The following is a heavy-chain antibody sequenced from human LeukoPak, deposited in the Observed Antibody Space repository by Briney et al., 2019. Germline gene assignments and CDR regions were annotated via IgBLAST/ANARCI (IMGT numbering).Heavy chain of an antibody. J-gene: IGHJ4*02. CDR3: GRGLSGSYQFDY. CDR2: IYDSEST. Sequence: RSSETLSLTCTVCGGSISSYYWNWIRQRPGKGLEWIGYIYDSESTNYNPSLKSRVSISVDTSKNKFSLKLSSWTAADTDVYYCGRGLSGSYQFDYWGQGTLVTVSS. CDR1: GGSISSYY. D-gene: IGHD1-26*01. V-gene: IGHV4-59*01.